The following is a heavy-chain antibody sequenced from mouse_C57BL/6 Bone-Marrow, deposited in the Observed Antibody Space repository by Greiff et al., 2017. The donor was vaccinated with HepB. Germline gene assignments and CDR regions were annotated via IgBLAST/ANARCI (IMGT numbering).Heavy chain of an antibody. J-gene: IGHJ2*01. CDR3: YEEDYDEGVDY. V-gene: IGHV5-4*01. D-gene: IGHD2-4*01. CDR1: GFTFSSYA. CDR2: ISDGGSYT. Sequence: EVQLVESGGGLVKPGGSLKLSCAASGFTFSSYAMSWVRQTPEKRLEWVATISDGGSYTYYPDNVKGRFTISRDNTKNNLYLQMSHLKSEDTAMYYCYEEDYDEGVDYWGQGTTLTVSS.